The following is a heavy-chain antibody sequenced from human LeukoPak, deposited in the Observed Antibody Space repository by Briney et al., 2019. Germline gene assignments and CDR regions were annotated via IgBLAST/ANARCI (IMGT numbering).Heavy chain of an antibody. Sequence: PGGSLRLSCAASGFTFSSYSMSWVRQAPGAGLEWVAAISPTGDSTTYADSVKGRFTISRDNSKSTLYLQVSSLRADDTAVYYCAKLKDGGNYWYFDLWGRGTLVTVSS. CDR1: GFTFSSYS. V-gene: IGHV3-23*01. D-gene: IGHD4-23*01. CDR2: ISPTGDST. CDR3: AKLKDGGNYWYFDL. J-gene: IGHJ2*01.